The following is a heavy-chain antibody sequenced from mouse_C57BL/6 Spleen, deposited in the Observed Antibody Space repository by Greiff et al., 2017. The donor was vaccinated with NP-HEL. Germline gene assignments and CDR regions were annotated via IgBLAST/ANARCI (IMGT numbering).Heavy chain of an antibody. CDR2: IDPSDSET. CDR3: ARESRYYYFDY. Sequence: QVQLKQPGAELVRPGSSVKLSCKASGYTFTSYWMHWVKQRPIQGLEWIGNIDPSDSETHYNQKFKDKATLTVDKSSSTAYMQLSSLTSEDSAVYYCARESRYYYFDYWGQGTTLTVSS. J-gene: IGHJ2*01. V-gene: IGHV1-52*01. CDR1: GYTFTSYW.